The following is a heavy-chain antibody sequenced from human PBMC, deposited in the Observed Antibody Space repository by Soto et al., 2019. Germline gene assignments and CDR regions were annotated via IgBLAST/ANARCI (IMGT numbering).Heavy chain of an antibody. D-gene: IGHD3-3*01. CDR2: IYSSGST. CDR1: VGTITGYY. Sequence: ETLSLTWTVTVGTITGYYWTWIRQSAGGGLERIGRIYSSGSTNYNPSLRSQISIALDTSLNHFSLRLSSVTAADTAVYYCARGQRFSDWFDPWGQGTLVTVSS. J-gene: IGHJ5*02. CDR3: ARGQRFSDWFDP. V-gene: IGHV4-4*07.